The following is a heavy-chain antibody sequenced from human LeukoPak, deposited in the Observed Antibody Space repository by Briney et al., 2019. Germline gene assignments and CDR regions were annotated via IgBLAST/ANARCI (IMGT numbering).Heavy chain of an antibody. CDR1: GGSISSYY. Sequence: SETLSLTCTVSGGSISSYYWSWIRQPPGKGLEWIGYIYYSGSTNYNPSLKSRVTISVDTSKNQFSLQLSSVTAADTAVYYCARDFAGATYFDYWGQGTLVTVSS. J-gene: IGHJ4*02. CDR3: ARDFAGATYFDY. V-gene: IGHV4-59*01. CDR2: IYYSGST. D-gene: IGHD3-16*01.